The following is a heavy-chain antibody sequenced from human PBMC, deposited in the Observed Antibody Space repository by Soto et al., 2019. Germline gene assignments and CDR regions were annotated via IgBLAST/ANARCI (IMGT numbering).Heavy chain of an antibody. J-gene: IGHJ4*02. D-gene: IGHD4-4*01. V-gene: IGHV3-30*18. Sequence: QVQLVESGGGVVQPGRSLTLSCAASGFTFSTYGMHWVRQAPGKGLEWVAVISYDGSNKFYAESVKGRFTISRDSSKNTRYVDLQMNSLRAEDTAVYYCAKAREDYTSYPLGYWGQGTLVTVSS. CDR1: GFTFSTYG. CDR2: ISYDGSNK. CDR3: AKAREDYTSYPLGY.